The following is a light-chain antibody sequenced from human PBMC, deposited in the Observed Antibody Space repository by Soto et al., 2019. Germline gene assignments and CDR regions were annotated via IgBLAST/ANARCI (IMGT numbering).Light chain of an antibody. V-gene: IGLV2-14*01. CDR3: TSFTSSSTYV. Sequence: QSALTQPASVSGSPGQSITISCTGTSSDIGSYNYVSWYQQHPGKAPKLMIYDVSNRPSGVSNRFSGSKSGNTASLSISGHQADDDADYYCTSFTSSSTYVFGAGTKLTVL. CDR2: DVS. J-gene: IGLJ1*01. CDR1: SSDIGSYNY.